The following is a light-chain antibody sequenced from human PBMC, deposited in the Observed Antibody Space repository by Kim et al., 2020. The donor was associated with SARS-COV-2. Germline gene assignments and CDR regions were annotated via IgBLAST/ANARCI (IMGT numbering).Light chain of an antibody. CDR3: AAWDDRLNGPV. CDR2: YDD. Sequence: QSVLTQPPSVSEAPRQRVTISCSGSSSNIGNNAVNWYQQLPGKAPKLLIYYDDLLPSGVSDRFTGSKSGTSASLAISGLQSEDEADYYCAAWDDRLNGPVFCGGTQLTVL. CDR1: SSNIGNNA. V-gene: IGLV1-36*01. J-gene: IGLJ3*02.